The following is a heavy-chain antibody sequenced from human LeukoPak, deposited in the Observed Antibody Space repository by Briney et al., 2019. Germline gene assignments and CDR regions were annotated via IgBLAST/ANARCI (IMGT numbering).Heavy chain of an antibody. V-gene: IGHV3-33*01. CDR1: GFTFSSYG. Sequence: AGSPRLSCAASGFTFSSYGIHWVRQAPGKGLEWVAVIWYDGSNKYYADSVKGRFTISRDNSKNTLYLQMNSLRAEDTAVYYCARDEDHYFDYWGQGTLVTVSS. J-gene: IGHJ4*02. CDR2: IWYDGSNK. CDR3: ARDEDHYFDY.